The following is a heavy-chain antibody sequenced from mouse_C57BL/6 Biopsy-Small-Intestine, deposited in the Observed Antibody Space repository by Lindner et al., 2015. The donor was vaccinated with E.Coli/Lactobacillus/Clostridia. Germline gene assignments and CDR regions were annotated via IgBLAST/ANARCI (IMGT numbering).Heavy chain of an antibody. J-gene: IGHJ2*01. Sequence: SVKVSCKTSGYTFTSYYIHWVRQAPGQGLEWMGILLPNNGRTNYAQRFQGRVTMDRDTSTSTVYMELSSLRSEDAAVYYCARELAGGYFDYWGQGTLVTVSS. CDR1: GYTFTSYY. CDR3: ARELAGGYFDY. D-gene: IGHD4-1*01. CDR2: LLPNNGRT. V-gene: IGHV1-64*01.